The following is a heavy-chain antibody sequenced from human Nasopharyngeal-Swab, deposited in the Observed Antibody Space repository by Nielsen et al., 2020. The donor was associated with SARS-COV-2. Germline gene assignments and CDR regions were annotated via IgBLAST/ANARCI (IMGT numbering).Heavy chain of an antibody. CDR2: IHYSGST. D-gene: IGHD3-10*01. CDR1: GASITTSY. CDR3: ARADRRYGSGSYLVDY. J-gene: IGHJ4*02. Sequence: SETLSLTCTVSGASITTSYWSWIRQPPGKGLEWIGYIHYSGSTNYNPSLKSRVTISKDTSKNQFSLNLNSVTAADTAVYYCARADRRYGSGSYLVDYWGQGTLVTVSS. V-gene: IGHV4-59*08.